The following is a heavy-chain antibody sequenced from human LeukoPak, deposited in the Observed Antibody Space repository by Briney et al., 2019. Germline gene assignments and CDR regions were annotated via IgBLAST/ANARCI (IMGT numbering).Heavy chain of an antibody. V-gene: IGHV4-39*07. J-gene: IGHJ4*02. CDR2: IYYSGST. CDR1: GGSISSSSYY. CDR3: ARVSGWPIYYFDY. D-gene: IGHD6-19*01. Sequence: SETLSLTCTVSGGSISSSSYYWGWIRQPPGKGLEWIGSIYYSGSTYYNPSLKSRVTISVDTSKNQFSLKLGSVTAADTAVYYCARVSGWPIYYFDYWGQGTLVTVSS.